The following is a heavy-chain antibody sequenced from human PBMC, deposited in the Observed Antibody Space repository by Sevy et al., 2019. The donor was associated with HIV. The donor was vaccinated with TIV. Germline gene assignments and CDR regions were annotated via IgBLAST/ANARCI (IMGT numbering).Heavy chain of an antibody. D-gene: IGHD3-22*01. V-gene: IGHV4-61*02. CDR3: ARGTYYYDSSGYYPLYYFDY. CDR2: IYIRGST. CDR1: GGSISSGSYY. J-gene: IGHJ4*02. Sequence: SETLSLTCTVSGGSISSGSYYWSWIRQSAGKGLEWIGRIYIRGSTDYNPSLKRRVTMSVDTSKNQFSVRLSSVTAADTAVYYCARGTYYYDSSGYYPLYYFDYWGQGALVTVSS.